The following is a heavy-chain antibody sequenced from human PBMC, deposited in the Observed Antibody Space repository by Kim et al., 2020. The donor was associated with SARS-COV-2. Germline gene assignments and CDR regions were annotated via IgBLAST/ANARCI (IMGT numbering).Heavy chain of an antibody. CDR2: ISYDGSNK. D-gene: IGHD2-8*01. Sequence: GGSLRLSCAASGFTFSSYGMHWVRQAPGKGLEWVAVISYDGSNKYYADSVKGRFTISRDNSKNTLYLQMNSLRAEDTAVYYCAKDSQYGANIAQEYYFDYWGQGTLVTVSS. V-gene: IGHV3-30*18. CDR3: AKDSQYGANIAQEYYFDY. J-gene: IGHJ4*02. CDR1: GFTFSSYG.